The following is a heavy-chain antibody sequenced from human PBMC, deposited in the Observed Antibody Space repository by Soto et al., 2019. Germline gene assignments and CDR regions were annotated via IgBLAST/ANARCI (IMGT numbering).Heavy chain of an antibody. CDR3: ARRDGTTSGFVDA. J-gene: IGHJ5*02. CDR2: IDGDTTQ. Sequence: QVQLEESGGGLVRPGGSLRLSCAASGFTFGDYFMSWIRQAPGKGLEWVSHIDGDTTQYYAESVKGRFTISRDSNNNSLYLHMDSIRDGDTAIYYCARRDGTTSGFVDAWGRGTLVTVSS. V-gene: IGHV3-11*01. CDR1: GFTFGDYF. D-gene: IGHD1-7*01.